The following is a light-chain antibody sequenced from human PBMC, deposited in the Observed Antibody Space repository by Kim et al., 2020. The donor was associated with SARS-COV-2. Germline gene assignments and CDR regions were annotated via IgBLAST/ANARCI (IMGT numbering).Light chain of an antibody. CDR2: GAS. J-gene: IGKJ5*01. CDR3: QQLSSYPIT. CDR1: QGINNY. V-gene: IGKV1-9*01. Sequence: SAYGGDTVTITGRASQGINNYLAWYQQKPGRAPHLLIYGASTLESGVPSRFSGSGSGTDFTLTISSLQPEDFATYYCQQLSSYPITFGLGTRLEIK.